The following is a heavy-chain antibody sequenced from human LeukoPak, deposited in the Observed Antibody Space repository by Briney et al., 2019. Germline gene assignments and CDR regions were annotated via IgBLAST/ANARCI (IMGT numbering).Heavy chain of an antibody. J-gene: IGHJ4*02. V-gene: IGHV1-18*01. Sequence: GASVKVSCKASGYTFTSYGISWVRQAPGQGLEWMGWISAYNGNTNYAQKLQGRVTMTTDTSTSTAYMELRSLRSDDTAVYYCARDPTIRGYSGYDNPFFDYWGQGTLVTVSS. CDR1: GYTFTSYG. CDR2: ISAYNGNT. CDR3: ARDPTIRGYSGYDNPFFDY. D-gene: IGHD5-12*01.